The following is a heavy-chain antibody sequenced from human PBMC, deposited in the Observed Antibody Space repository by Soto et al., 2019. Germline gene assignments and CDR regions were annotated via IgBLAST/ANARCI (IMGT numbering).Heavy chain of an antibody. CDR1: VLPVITNY. V-gene: IGHV3-53*01. Sequence: GGSLRLACASSVLPVITNYMSWVRQAPGKGLEWVSVIYNDGKTYYADSVKGRFTISRDASKNTLHLQMDSLRDEDTAVYYCVRPLPSSQNYGMDVWGQGTTVTVSS. CDR3: VRPLPSSQNYGMDV. J-gene: IGHJ6*02. CDR2: IYNDGKT.